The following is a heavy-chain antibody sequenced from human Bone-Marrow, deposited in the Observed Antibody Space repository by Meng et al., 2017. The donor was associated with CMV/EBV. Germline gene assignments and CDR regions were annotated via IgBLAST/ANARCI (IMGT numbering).Heavy chain of an antibody. J-gene: IGHJ4*02. D-gene: IGHD3-22*01. CDR2: IYSGGST. V-gene: IGHV3-66*02. CDR3: ARDYRNDSSGYYHDY. Sequence: GESLKISCAASGFTFSSYSMNWVRQAPGKGLEWVSVIYSGGSTYYVDSVKGRFTISRDNSKNTLYLQMNRLRAEDTAVYYCARDYRNDSSGYYHDYWGQGTRVTVSS. CDR1: GFTFSSYS.